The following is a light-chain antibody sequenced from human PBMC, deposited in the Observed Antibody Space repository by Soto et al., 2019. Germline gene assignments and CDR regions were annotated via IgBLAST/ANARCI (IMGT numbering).Light chain of an antibody. CDR2: GAS. J-gene: IGKJ3*01. Sequence: IVLTQSPGTLSLSPGEGATLSCRASQGVSSSYLAWYQHQPGQAPMLLIYGASSRASGIPDRCSGSGSGTDFTLTINRLEPQDFAVYYCQQYGDSVTFGPGTKLDLK. V-gene: IGKV3-20*01. CDR1: QGVSSSY. CDR3: QQYGDSVT.